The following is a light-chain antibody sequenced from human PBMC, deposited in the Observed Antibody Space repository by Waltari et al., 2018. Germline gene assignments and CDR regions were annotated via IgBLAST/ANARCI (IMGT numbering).Light chain of an antibody. Sequence: DIQMTKSPSSLSASVGDRVTITCQASQAISNHLNWYQHKPGKAPELLIFDATNLETGVPSRFRGSGSGTDFTLTIPSLQPEDFATYYCQQYDNLASFGGGTKVEIK. V-gene: IGKV1-33*01. CDR1: QAISNH. J-gene: IGKJ4*01. CDR3: QQYDNLAS. CDR2: DAT.